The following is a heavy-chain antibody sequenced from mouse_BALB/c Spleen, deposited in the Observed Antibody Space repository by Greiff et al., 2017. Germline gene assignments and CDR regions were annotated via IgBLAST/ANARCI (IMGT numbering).Heavy chain of an antibody. D-gene: IGHD4-1*01. CDR3: AREGELGRAWFAY. CDR1: GYAFTNYL. Sequence: VQLQESGAELVRPGTSVKVSCKASGYAFTNYLIEWVKQRPGQGLEWIGVINPGSGGTSYNQKFKGKATLTVDKSSSTAYMQLKSLTSEDSAVYYCAREGELGRAWFAYWGQGTLVTVSA. J-gene: IGHJ3*01. V-gene: IGHV1-54*01. CDR2: INPGSGGT.